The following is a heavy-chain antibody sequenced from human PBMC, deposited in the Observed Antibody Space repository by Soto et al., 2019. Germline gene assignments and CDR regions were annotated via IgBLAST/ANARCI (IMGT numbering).Heavy chain of an antibody. CDR2: MNPGSGDT. J-gene: IGHJ5*01. D-gene: IGHD5-18*01. CDR3: ARMASFGSLNWFDP. V-gene: IGHV1-8*01. Sequence: ASVKVSCKASGYTFTNNDVTWGRQATGQGLEWMGWMNPGSGDTGYAQKFQGRVTMTRDISIATAYMELSSLRSEDTAIYYCARMASFGSLNWFDPWGQGTLGIVSS. CDR1: GYTFTNND.